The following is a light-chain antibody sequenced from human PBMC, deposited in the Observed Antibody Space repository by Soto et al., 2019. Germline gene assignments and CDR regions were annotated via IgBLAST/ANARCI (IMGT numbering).Light chain of an antibody. V-gene: IGKV1-39*01. CDR1: QSISNY. CDR3: QQSVT. Sequence: DLPLTQSPSSLSASVGDRVTITCRASQSISNYLNWYQQKPGKGPNLLIYEASTLQSGVPSRFSGSGSGTDFTLTISGLQPDDFATYYCQQSVTFGQGTRLDIK. J-gene: IGKJ2*01. CDR2: EAS.